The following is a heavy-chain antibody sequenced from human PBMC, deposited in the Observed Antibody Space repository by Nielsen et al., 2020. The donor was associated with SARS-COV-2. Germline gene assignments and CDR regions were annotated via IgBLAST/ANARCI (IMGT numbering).Heavy chain of an antibody. V-gene: IGHV4-39*01. CDR2: IHYTGST. J-gene: IGHJ4*02. D-gene: IGHD6-19*01. CDR1: GGTINDYY. CDR3: ARQSRWLANFDY. Sequence: SETLSLTCSVSGGTINDYYWSWIRQPPGRGLEWIGGIHYTGSTYYNPSLTSRATISVDTSKKQFSLRLSSVTAADTAVYYCARQSRWLANFDYWGQGTLVTVSS.